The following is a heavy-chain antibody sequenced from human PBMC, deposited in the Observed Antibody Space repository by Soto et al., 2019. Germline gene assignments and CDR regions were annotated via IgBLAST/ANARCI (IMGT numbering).Heavy chain of an antibody. D-gene: IGHD3-9*01. J-gene: IGHJ4*02. CDR2: MYSGGDT. CDR3: AKANRYYDILTGIFDY. CDR1: GFSVRSSH. V-gene: IGHV3-53*01. Sequence: PGGSLRLSCAASGFSVRSSHMSWVRQAPGKGLEWVSIMYSGGDTYYAVSVKGRFTISRDNSKNTLYLQMNSLRAEDTAVYYCAKANRYYDILTGIFDYWGQGTLVTVSS.